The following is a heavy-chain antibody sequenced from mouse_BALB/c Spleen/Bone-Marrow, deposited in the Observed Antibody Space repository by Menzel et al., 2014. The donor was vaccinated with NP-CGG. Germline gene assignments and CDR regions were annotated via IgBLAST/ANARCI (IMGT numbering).Heavy chain of an antibody. CDR3: TRYGYDPLYAMDY. CDR1: GYTFTSYY. V-gene: IGHV1S81*02. J-gene: IGHJ4*01. D-gene: IGHD2-3*01. CDR2: INPSNGGT. Sequence: GAELVKPGASVKLSCKASGYTFTSYYMYWVKQRPGQGLERIGGINPSNGGTNFNEKFKSKATLTVDKSSSTAYMQLSSLTSEDSAVYYCTRYGYDPLYAMDYWGQGTSVTVSS.